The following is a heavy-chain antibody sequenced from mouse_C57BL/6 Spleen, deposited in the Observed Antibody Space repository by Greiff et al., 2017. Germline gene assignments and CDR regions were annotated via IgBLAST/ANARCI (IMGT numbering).Heavy chain of an antibody. Sequence: VQLQQPGAELVKPGASVKLSCKASGYTFTSYWMHWVKQRPGRGLEWIGRIDPNRGGTKYNEKFKSKATLTVDKPSSTAYMQLSSLTSEDSAVYYCASYYGSSYDYAMDYWGQGTSVTVSS. CDR2: IDPNRGGT. D-gene: IGHD1-1*01. V-gene: IGHV1-72*01. J-gene: IGHJ4*01. CDR1: GYTFTSYW. CDR3: ASYYGSSYDYAMDY.